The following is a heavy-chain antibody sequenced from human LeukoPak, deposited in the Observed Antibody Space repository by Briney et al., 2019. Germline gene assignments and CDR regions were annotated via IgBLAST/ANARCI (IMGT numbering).Heavy chain of an antibody. V-gene: IGHV3-74*01. J-gene: IGHJ5*02. D-gene: IGHD1-26*01. Sequence: GGSLRLSCAASGFTFSSYWMHWVRQAPGKGLVWVSRINSDGSSTRYADSVKGRFTISRDNAKNTLYLQMNSLRAEDTAVYYCARMGLLEDWFDPWGQGTLVTVSS. CDR3: ARMGLLEDWFDP. CDR1: GFTFSSYW. CDR2: INSDGSST.